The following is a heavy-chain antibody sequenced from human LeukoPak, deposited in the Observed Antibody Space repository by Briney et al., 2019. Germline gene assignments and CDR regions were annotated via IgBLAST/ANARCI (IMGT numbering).Heavy chain of an antibody. J-gene: IGHJ3*02. V-gene: IGHV3-7*01. CDR3: ARGNEMATIESAFDI. Sequence: PGGSLRLSCVASGFTFSKYSMNWVRQAPGKGLEWVANIKQDGSEKYYVDSVKGRFTISRDNAKNSLYLQMNSLRAEDTAVYYCARGNEMATIESAFDIWGQGTMVTVSS. CDR1: GFTFSKYS. CDR2: IKQDGSEK. D-gene: IGHD5-24*01.